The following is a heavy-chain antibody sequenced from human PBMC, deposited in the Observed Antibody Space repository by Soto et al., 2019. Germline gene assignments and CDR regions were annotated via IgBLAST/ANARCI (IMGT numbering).Heavy chain of an antibody. CDR2: IYYSGST. V-gene: IGHV4-31*03. CDR3: AMVQGYSYGHYFDY. CDR1: GGSISSGGYY. J-gene: IGHJ4*02. Sequence: TLSLTCTVSGGSISSGGYYLSWIRQHPGKGLEWIGYIYYSGSTYYNPSLKSRVTISVDTSKNQFSLKLSSVTAADTAVYYCAMVQGYSYGHYFDYWGQGTLVTVSS. D-gene: IGHD5-18*01.